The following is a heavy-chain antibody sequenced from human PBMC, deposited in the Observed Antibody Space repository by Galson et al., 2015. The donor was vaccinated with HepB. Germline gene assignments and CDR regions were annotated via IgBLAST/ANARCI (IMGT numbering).Heavy chain of an antibody. D-gene: IGHD6-13*01. J-gene: IGHJ6*02. CDR3: ARDLYWLGYSSSWYRTYGMDV. CDR1: GFTFSSYS. Sequence: SLRLSCAASGFTFSSYSMNWVRQAPGKGLEWVSYISSSSSTIYYTDYVKGRFTISRDNAKNSLYLQMNSLRAEDTAVYYCARDLYWLGYSSSWYRTYGMDVWGQWTTVTVSS. V-gene: IGHV3-48*04. CDR2: ISSSSSTI.